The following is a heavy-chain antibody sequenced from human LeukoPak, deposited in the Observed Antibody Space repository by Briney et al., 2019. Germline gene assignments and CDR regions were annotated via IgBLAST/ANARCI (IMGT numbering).Heavy chain of an antibody. J-gene: IGHJ4*02. CDR1: GYTFTSYA. V-gene: IGHV1-3*01. Sequence: ASVKVSCKASGYTFTSYAMHWVRQAPGQRLEWMGWINAGNGNTKYSQKFQGRVTITRDTSASTAYMELSSLRSEDTAVYYCAREAIVVVPAAKRTLYYFDYWGQGTLVTVSS. CDR3: AREAIVVVPAAKRTLYYFDY. D-gene: IGHD2-2*01. CDR2: INAGNGNT.